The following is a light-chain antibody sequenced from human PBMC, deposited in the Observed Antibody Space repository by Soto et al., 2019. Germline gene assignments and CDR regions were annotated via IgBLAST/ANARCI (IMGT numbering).Light chain of an antibody. CDR2: GAF. CDR3: QQYNSYP. Sequence: EILMTQSPVTLSVSPGERATLSCRASQSVSSNLAWYQQKPGQAPSLLIYGAFTRATGIPARFSGTGSGTEFTLTISSLQPDDFATYYCQQYNSYPFGQGTKVDI. V-gene: IGKV3-15*01. J-gene: IGKJ1*01. CDR1: QSVSSN.